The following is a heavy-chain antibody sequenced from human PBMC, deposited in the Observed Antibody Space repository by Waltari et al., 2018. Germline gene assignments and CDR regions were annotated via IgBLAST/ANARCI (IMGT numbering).Heavy chain of an antibody. D-gene: IGHD2-15*01. V-gene: IGHV3-21*01. CDR1: CCTCSSYS. Sequence: ELQLVESGGGLVKPGGSLRLSLAASCCTCSSYSMYWSPQAPWKVLEWVSFISSSRNYICYADSVKGRFTISRDNAKNPRYLQMNSRRAEDTAVYYCARAFGGNLAGFDCWGQGSLVTVSS. CDR2: ISSSRNYI. CDR3: ARAFGGNLAGFDC. J-gene: IGHJ4*02.